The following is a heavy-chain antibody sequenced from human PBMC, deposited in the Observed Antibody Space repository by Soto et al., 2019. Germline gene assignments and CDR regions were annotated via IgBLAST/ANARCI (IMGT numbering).Heavy chain of an antibody. CDR3: AKDYGGNSEERGPAAYYYYFGMDV. V-gene: IGHV3-30*18. CDR1: GFTFSSYG. J-gene: IGHJ6*02. Sequence: QVQLVESGGGVVQPGRSLRLSCAASGFTFSSYGMHWVRQAPGKGLEWVAVISSDGSNKYYADSVKGRFTISRDNTKNTLYLQMNSLRAEDTAVYYCAKDYGGNSEERGPAAYYYYFGMDVWGQGTTVTVSS. CDR2: ISSDGSNK. D-gene: IGHD4-17*01.